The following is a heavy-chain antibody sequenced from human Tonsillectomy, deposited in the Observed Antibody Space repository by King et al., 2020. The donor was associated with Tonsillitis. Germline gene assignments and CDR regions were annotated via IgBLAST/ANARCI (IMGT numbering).Heavy chain of an antibody. J-gene: IGHJ6*02. D-gene: IGHD3-22*01. CDR1: GFTFSSYS. Sequence: QLVQSGGGVVQPARSLRLSCAASGFTFSSYSMHWVRQAPGKGLEWVAFISDRGTTKSYADSVKGRFTISRDNSEDTLYLQMNSLKPEDTAVYYCASLGYFPNGMDVWGHGTTVTVSS. V-gene: IGHV3-30*04. CDR2: ISDRGTTK. CDR3: ASLGYFPNGMDV.